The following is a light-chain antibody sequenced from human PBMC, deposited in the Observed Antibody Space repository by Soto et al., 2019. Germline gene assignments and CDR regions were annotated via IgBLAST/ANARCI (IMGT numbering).Light chain of an antibody. Sequence: QSVLTQPPSVSGTPGQRVTISCSGSSSNLGTNTVNCYQQLPGTAPKVLIYSNNQRPSGVPNRFSGSKSGTSASLATSGLQSEDEDDYYCAAWDDSMNEGVFGGGTKVTVL. CDR1: SSNLGTNT. V-gene: IGLV1-44*01. CDR2: SNN. CDR3: AAWDDSMNEGV. J-gene: IGLJ2*01.